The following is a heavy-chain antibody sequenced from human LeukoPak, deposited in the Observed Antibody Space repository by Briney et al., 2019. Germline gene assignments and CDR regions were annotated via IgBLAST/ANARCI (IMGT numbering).Heavy chain of an antibody. Sequence: GGSLRLSCAPSGFTFSSYAMKWVRQTPGEGLEWVSSITSSSAYTFYADSVKGRFTISRDNARNSLSLQMNSLRAEDTAVYYCARDPYSGTYGNTYYYYMDVWGKGTTVTISS. D-gene: IGHD1-26*01. V-gene: IGHV3-21*01. CDR3: ARDPYSGTYGNTYYYYMDV. J-gene: IGHJ6*03. CDR1: GFTFSSYA. CDR2: ITSSSAYT.